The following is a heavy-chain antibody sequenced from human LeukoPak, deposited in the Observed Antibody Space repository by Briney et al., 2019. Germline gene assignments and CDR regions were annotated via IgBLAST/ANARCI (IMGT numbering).Heavy chain of an antibody. CDR2: IYHSGST. CDR3: ARDRCSGGSCYPRGWFDP. V-gene: IGHV4-59*12. J-gene: IGHJ5*02. CDR1: GGSISSYY. D-gene: IGHD2-15*01. Sequence: SETLSLTCTVSGGSISSYYWSWIRQPPGKGLEWIGEIYHSGSTNYNPSLKSRVTISVDKSKNQFSLKLSSVTAADTAVYYCARDRCSGGSCYPRGWFDPWGQGTLVTVSS.